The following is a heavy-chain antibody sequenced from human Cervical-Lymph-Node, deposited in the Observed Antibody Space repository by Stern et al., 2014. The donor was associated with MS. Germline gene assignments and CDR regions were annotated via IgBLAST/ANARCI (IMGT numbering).Heavy chain of an antibody. V-gene: IGHV1-69*01. CDR3: ARGGIGSSRLYYHFYGMDV. Sequence: VQLVESGAEVKKPGSSVKVSCKASGGTFNSYVISWVRLAPGQGLEWMGGFVTLISTTHYAQKVQGRVTITADESRSTTYMELTSLRSDDTAVYYCARGGIGSSRLYYHFYGMDVWGQGTTVTVSS. D-gene: IGHD6-6*01. J-gene: IGHJ6*02. CDR1: GGTFNSYV. CDR2: FVTLISTT.